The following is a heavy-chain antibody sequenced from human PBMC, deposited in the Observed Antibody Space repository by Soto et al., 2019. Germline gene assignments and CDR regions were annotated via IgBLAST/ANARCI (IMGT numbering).Heavy chain of an antibody. D-gene: IGHD2-2*01. CDR1: GYTSTNYG. J-gene: IGHJ4*02. CDR2: INAGSGNT. V-gene: IGHV1-3*01. Sequence: ASVKVSWKASGYTSTNYGMHWVRQAPGQRLEWMGWINAGSGNTKYSQKFQGRITITRDTSASTVYMELSSLRSEDTAVYYCAYDIIVIPGAKGLDFWAQGALVTVSS. CDR3: AYDIIVIPGAKGLDF.